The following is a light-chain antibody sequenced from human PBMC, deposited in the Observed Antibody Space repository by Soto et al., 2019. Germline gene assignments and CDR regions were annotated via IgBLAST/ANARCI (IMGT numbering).Light chain of an antibody. V-gene: IGKV3-20*01. Sequence: EIALTQSPGTLSLSPGERATLSCKTSQTSGSNFLAWYQHKPGQAPRLLIYASSNRATGIPDRFSGSASGPDFTLTIYRLEPEDFAVYYCELYGISPQFGQGTRLEIK. CDR3: ELYGISPQ. CDR2: ASS. J-gene: IGKJ5*01. CDR1: QTSGSNF.